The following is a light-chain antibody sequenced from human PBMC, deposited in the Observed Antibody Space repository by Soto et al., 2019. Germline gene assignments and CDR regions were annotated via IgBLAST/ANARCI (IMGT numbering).Light chain of an antibody. V-gene: IGKV1-9*01. CDR1: QAISSS. CDR3: QLLDSFPLT. CDR2: AAS. J-gene: IGKJ5*01. Sequence: DIHLTQSPSFLSASVVYRVTITCRASQAISSSLAWYQQKPGEAPKLLIYAASTLQSGVPSRFSGSGYGTEFTLTISSLQPEDFASYYCQLLDSFPLTFGQGTRLEIK.